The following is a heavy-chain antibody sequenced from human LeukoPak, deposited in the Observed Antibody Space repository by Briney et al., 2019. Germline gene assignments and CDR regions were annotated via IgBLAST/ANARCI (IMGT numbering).Heavy chain of an antibody. CDR2: ISGDGFTK. J-gene: IGHJ4*02. CDR1: GLSFSDYH. Sequence: GGSLRLSCAASGLSFSDYHMTWIRQAPGQGLEWLAYISGDGFTKDYADSVKGRFTISRDNTKESLYLQMDGLRIEDTAMYYCATEHSTSFTPFDSWGQGALVIVSS. CDR3: ATEHSTSFTPFDS. V-gene: IGHV3-11*04. D-gene: IGHD6-6*01.